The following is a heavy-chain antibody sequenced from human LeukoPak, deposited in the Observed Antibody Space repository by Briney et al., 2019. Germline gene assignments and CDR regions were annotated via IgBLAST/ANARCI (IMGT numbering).Heavy chain of an antibody. J-gene: IGHJ6*03. D-gene: IGHD6-13*01. Sequence: NPSETLSLTCTVSGGSISSYYWSWIRQPPGKGLEWIGYIYYSGSTNYNPSLKSRVTISVDTSKNQFSLKLSSVTAADTAVYYCASNIAAAAPSFYYYYYYMDVWGKGTTVTVSS. CDR1: GGSISSYY. V-gene: IGHV4-59*01. CDR2: IYYSGST. CDR3: ASNIAAAAPSFYYYYYYMDV.